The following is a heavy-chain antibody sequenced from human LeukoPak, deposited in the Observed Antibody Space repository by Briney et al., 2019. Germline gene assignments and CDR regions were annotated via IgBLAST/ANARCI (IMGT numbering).Heavy chain of an antibody. V-gene: IGHV1-69*05. CDR1: GGAFSSYA. J-gene: IGHJ6*03. D-gene: IGHD6-13*01. CDR2: IIPIFGTA. CDR3: ARGRRSGYSSSWYDYYYYYMDV. Sequence: SVKVSCKASGGAFSSYAISWVRQAPGQGLEWMGGIIPIFGTANYAQKFQGRVTITTDESTSTAYTELSSLRSEDTAVYYCARGRRSGYSSSWYDYYYYYMDVWGKGTTVTVSS.